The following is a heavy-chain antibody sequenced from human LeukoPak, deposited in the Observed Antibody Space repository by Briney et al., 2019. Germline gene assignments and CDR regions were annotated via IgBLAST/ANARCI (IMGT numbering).Heavy chain of an antibody. CDR2: IYYSGST. CDR1: GGSISSYY. D-gene: IGHD2-15*01. Sequence: SSETLSLTCTVSGGSISSYYWSWIRQPPGKGLEWIGYIYYSGSTNYNPSLKSRVTISVLTSKNRFSLKLSSVTAADTAVYYCARDGSRFCSGGSCWYNWFDPWGQGTLVTVSS. V-gene: IGHV4-59*12. CDR3: ARDGSRFCSGGSCWYNWFDP. J-gene: IGHJ5*02.